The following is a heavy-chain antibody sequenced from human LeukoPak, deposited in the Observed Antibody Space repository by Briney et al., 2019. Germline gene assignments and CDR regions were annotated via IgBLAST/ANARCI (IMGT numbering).Heavy chain of an antibody. D-gene: IGHD6-13*01. CDR2: INSDGSST. CDR3: ARVMVAAAATVFDY. CDR1: GFTFSSYW. V-gene: IGHV3-74*01. J-gene: IGHJ4*02. Sequence: GGSLRLSCAASGFTFSSYWMHWVRQAPGKGLVWVSRINSDGSSTSYADSVKGRFTISRDNAKNTLYLQMNSLRAEDTAVYYCARVMVAAAATVFDYWGQGTLVTVSS.